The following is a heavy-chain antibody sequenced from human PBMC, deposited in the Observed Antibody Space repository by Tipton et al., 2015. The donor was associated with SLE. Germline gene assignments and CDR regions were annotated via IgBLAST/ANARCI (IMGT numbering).Heavy chain of an antibody. Sequence: SLRLSCAASGFTFSSYAMSWVRQAPGKGLEWVSAISGSGGSTYYADSVKGRFTISRDNSKNTLYLQMNSLRAEDTAVYYCARGPFGDISGYYYGMDVWGQGTTVTVSS. CDR1: GFTFSSYA. D-gene: IGHD2-15*01. CDR2: ISGSGGST. V-gene: IGHV3-23*01. CDR3: ARGPFGDISGYYYGMDV. J-gene: IGHJ6*02.